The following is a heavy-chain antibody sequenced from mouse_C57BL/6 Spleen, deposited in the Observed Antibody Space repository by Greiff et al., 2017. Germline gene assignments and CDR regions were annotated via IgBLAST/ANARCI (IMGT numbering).Heavy chain of an antibody. D-gene: IGHD1-1*01. CDR2: ISYDGSN. Sequence: EVHLVESGPGLVKPSQSLSLTCSVTGYSITSGYYWNWIRQFPGNKLEWMGYISYDGSNNYNPSLKNRISITRDTSKNQFFLKLNSVTTEDTATYYCARDNYGSSYYYAMDYWGQGTSVTVSS. CDR3: ARDNYGSSYYYAMDY. J-gene: IGHJ4*01. V-gene: IGHV3-6*01. CDR1: GYSITSGYY.